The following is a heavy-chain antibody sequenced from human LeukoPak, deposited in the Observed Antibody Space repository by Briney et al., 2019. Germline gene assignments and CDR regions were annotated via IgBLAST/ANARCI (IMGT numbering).Heavy chain of an antibody. J-gene: IGHJ4*02. CDR1: GYSISSSYY. CDR3: ARDLAGHFGGFYFDS. V-gene: IGHV4-4*07. CDR2: IYTSGST. Sequence: SETLSLTCTVSGYSISSSYYWSWIRQPAGKGLEWIGRIYTSGSTNYNPSLKSRVTMSVDTSKNQFSLRLSSVTAADTALYYCARDLAGHFGGFYFDSWGQGTLVTVSS. D-gene: IGHD2-21*01.